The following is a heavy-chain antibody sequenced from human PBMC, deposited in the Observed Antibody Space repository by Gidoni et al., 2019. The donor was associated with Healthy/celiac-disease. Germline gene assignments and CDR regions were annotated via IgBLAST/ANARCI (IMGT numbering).Heavy chain of an antibody. J-gene: IGHJ5*02. CDR1: GRAISSSSYY. CDR3: ARHRALMVVTASNWFDP. CDR2: IYYSVST. V-gene: IGHV4-39*01. D-gene: IGHD2-21*02. Sequence: QLQLQESGPGLVTPSETLSLTCTVTGRAISSSSYYWGWIRQHPGKGLECIGSIYYSVSTYYNPSLKSRVTISVDTSKNQFSLKLSSVTAADTAVYYCARHRALMVVTASNWFDPWGQGTLVTVSS.